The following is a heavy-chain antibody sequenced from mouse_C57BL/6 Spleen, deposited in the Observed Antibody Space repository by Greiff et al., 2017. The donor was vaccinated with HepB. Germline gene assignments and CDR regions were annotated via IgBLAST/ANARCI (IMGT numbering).Heavy chain of an antibody. V-gene: IGHV3-6*01. Sequence: DVKLQESGPGLVKPSQSLSLTCSVTGYSITSGYYWNWIRQFPGNKLEWMGYISYDGSNNYNPSLKNRISITRDTSKNQFFLKLNSVTTEDTATYYCARDGPNWDYAMDYWGQGTSVTVSS. CDR3: ARDGPNWDYAMDY. CDR1: GYSITSGYY. D-gene: IGHD4-1*01. CDR2: ISYDGSN. J-gene: IGHJ4*01.